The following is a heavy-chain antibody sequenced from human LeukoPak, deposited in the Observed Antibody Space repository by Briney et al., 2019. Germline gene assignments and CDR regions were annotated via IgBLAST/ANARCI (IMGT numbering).Heavy chain of an antibody. CDR1: GYTFTGYY. J-gene: IGHJ4*02. Sequence: ASVKVSCKASGYTFTGYYMHWVRQAPGQGLEWMGWINPNSGGTNYAQKFQGRVTMTRDTSISTAYMELSRLRSDDTAVYYCARGNRIAAAGTSPRVRLDYWGQGTLVTVSS. V-gene: IGHV1-2*02. CDR3: ARGNRIAAAGTSPRVRLDY. CDR2: INPNSGGT. D-gene: IGHD6-13*01.